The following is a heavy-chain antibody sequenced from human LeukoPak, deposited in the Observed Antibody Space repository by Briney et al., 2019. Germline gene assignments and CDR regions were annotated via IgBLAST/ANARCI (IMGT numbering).Heavy chain of an antibody. CDR1: GGSFSGYY. J-gene: IGHJ6*03. Sequence: SETLSLTCAVYGGSFSGYYWSWIRQPPGKGLEWIGEFNHSGSTNYNPSLKNRVTISVDTSKNQFSLKLSSVTAADTAVYYCAIAAARPDYYYYYMDVWGKGTTVTVSS. D-gene: IGHD6-6*01. V-gene: IGHV4-34*01. CDR2: FNHSGST. CDR3: AIAAARPDYYYYYMDV.